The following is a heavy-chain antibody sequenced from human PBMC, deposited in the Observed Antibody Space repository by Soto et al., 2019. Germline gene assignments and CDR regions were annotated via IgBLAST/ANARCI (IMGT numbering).Heavy chain of an antibody. D-gene: IGHD3-22*01. V-gene: IGHV3-23*01. CDR1: GFTFSNYA. Sequence: GGSLRLSCAASGFTFSNYAMSWVRQAPGKVLEWVSSITGSGDYTYYADSVKGRFTISRDNSNNTLYLQMNSLRAEDTAVYYSATARYYDSTGYLYYFDYWGQGTLVTVSS. J-gene: IGHJ4*02. CDR2: ITGSGDYT. CDR3: ATARYYDSTGYLYYFDY.